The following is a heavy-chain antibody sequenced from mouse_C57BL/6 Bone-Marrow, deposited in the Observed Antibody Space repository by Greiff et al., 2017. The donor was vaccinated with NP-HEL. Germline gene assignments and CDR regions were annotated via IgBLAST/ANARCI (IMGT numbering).Heavy chain of an antibody. D-gene: IGHD1-1*01. Sequence: EVKLQESGAELVRPGASVKLSCTASGFNIKDDYMHWVKQRPEQGLEWIGWIDPENGDTEYASKFQGKATITADTSSNTAYLQLSSLTSEDTAVYYCTPFTTVVDYWGQGTTLTVSS. J-gene: IGHJ2*01. CDR1: GFNIKDDY. V-gene: IGHV14-4*01. CDR2: IDPENGDT. CDR3: TPFTTVVDY.